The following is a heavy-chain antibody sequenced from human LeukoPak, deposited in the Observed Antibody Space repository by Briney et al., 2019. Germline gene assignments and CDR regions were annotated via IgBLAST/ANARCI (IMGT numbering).Heavy chain of an antibody. CDR3: ARAGITMVRGDPHDAFDI. J-gene: IGHJ3*02. CDR1: GFTVSSNY. Sequence: HPGGSLRLSCAASGFTVSSNYMSWVRQAPGKGLEWVSVIYSGGSTYYADSVKGRFTISRDNSKNTLYLQMNSLRAEDTAVYYCARAGITMVRGDPHDAFDIWGQGTMVTVSS. D-gene: IGHD3-10*01. V-gene: IGHV3-66*01. CDR2: IYSGGST.